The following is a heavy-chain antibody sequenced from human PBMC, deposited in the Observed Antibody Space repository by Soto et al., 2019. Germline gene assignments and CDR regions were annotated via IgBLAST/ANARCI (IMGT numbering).Heavy chain of an antibody. Sequence: QVQLVQSGAEVKKPGSSVKVSCKASGGTFSSYTISWVRQAPGQGLEWMGRIIPILGIANYAQKFQGRVTITADKSTSTAYRELSSLRSEDTAVYCCARARQWLADDYWGQGTLVTVSS. V-gene: IGHV1-69*02. CDR2: IIPILGIA. CDR1: GGTFSSYT. J-gene: IGHJ4*02. D-gene: IGHD6-19*01. CDR3: ARARQWLADDY.